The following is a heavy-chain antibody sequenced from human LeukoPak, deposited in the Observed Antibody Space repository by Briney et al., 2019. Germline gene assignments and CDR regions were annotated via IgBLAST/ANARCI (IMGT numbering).Heavy chain of an antibody. CDR3: ATYTVTSRYFDY. D-gene: IGHD4-17*01. J-gene: IGHJ4*02. CDR2: IYPGDSDT. CDR1: GYSFTSYW. Sequence: GESLKISCMGSGYSFTSYWIGWVRQMPGKGLEWMGIIYPGDSDTRYSPSFKGQVTISPDKSISTAYLQWSSLKAPDTAMYYCATYTVTSRYFDYWGQGTLVTVSS. V-gene: IGHV5-51*01.